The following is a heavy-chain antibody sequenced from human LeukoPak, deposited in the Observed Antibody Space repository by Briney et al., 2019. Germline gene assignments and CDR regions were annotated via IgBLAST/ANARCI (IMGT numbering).Heavy chain of an antibody. V-gene: IGHV1-18*01. D-gene: IGHD5-18*01. CDR3: ARERSGYSYLFDFDY. J-gene: IGHJ4*02. CDR2: ISAYNGNT. Sequence: ASVKVSCKASGYTFTSYDINWVRQAPGQGLEWMGWISAYNGNTNYAQKLQGRVTMTTDTSTSTAYMELRSLRSDDTAVYYCARERSGYSYLFDFDYWGQGTLVTVSS. CDR1: GYTFTSYD.